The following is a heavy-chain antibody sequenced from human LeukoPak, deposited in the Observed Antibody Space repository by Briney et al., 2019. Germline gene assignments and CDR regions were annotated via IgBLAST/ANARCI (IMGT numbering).Heavy chain of an antibody. CDR1: GGSINDAS. D-gene: IGHD3-10*01. CDR3: ARVGTYYRSLDS. V-gene: IGHV4-59*01. Sequence: SETLSLTCTVSGGSINDASWNWIRQPPGQGLEWIGYTYHSGGTNYNPSLKSRVSISLDTSKNPFSLKLSSVTAADTAVYYCARVGTYYRSLDSWGQGTLVTVSS. CDR2: TYHSGGT. J-gene: IGHJ4*02.